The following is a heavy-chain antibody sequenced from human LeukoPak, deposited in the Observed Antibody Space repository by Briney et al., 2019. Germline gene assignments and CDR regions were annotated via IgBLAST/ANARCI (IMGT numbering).Heavy chain of an antibody. CDR1: GYTFTGYY. Sequence: GASVKVSCKASGYTFTGYYMHWVRQAPGQGLEWMGRINPNSGGTNYAQKFQGRVTMTRDTSISTAYMELSRLRSDDTAVYYCAREGKRWLRRYDLDYWGQGTLVTVSS. D-gene: IGHD2-15*01. CDR3: AREGKRWLRRYDLDY. V-gene: IGHV1-2*06. J-gene: IGHJ4*02. CDR2: INPNSGGT.